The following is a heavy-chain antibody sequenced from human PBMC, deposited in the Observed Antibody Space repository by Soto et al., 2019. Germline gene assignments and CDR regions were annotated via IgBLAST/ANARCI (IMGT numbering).Heavy chain of an antibody. J-gene: IGHJ4*02. D-gene: IGHD2-21*01. CDR1: GDTFGRNA. V-gene: IGHV1-69*06. Sequence: SVKVSCKASGDTFGRNAIHWVRQAPGQGLEWMGGIIPMFPTTNYAQKFKGRLTIYADKSTVTAYMEMTSLRSEDTAVYYCATDGDSADYGYWGQGTLVTVSS. CDR3: ATDGDSADYGY. CDR2: IIPMFPTT.